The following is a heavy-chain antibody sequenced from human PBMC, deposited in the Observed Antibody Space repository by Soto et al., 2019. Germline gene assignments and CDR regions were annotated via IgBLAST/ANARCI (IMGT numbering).Heavy chain of an antibody. Sequence: GESLKISCKGSGYSFTSYWIGWVRQMPGKGLEWMGIIYPGDSDTRYSPSFQGQVTISAGKSISTAYLQWSSLKASDTAMYYCARLPAGTGYYYYMDVWGKGTTVTVS. CDR2: IYPGDSDT. V-gene: IGHV5-51*01. CDR1: GYSFTSYW. D-gene: IGHD6-13*01. J-gene: IGHJ6*03. CDR3: ARLPAGTGYYYYMDV.